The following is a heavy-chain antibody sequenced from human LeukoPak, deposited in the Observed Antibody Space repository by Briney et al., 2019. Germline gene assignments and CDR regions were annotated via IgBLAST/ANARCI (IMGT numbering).Heavy chain of an antibody. CDR1: RYTVTRYV. CDR3: ARAPYYDFWSGRCDAFDI. V-gene: IGHV1-8*01. D-gene: IGHD3-3*01. CDR2: MNPTSSNT. Sequence: SVNVSCKASRYTVTRYVIIGVGQAAGHEVEWMGWMNPTSSNTGYAQKFQGRVTMPSNTSINTANMELSSLRSDDTAVYYCARAPYYDFWSGRCDAFDIWGQGTMVTVSS. J-gene: IGHJ3*02.